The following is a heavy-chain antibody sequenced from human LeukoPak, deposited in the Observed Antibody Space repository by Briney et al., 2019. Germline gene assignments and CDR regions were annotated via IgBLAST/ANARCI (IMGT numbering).Heavy chain of an antibody. V-gene: IGHV4-34*01. Sequence: PSETLSLTCAVYGGSFSDYYWSWIRQPPGKGLEWTGEINPSGSTNYNPSLKSRVTISVDTSKNQFSLKLSSVTAADTAVYYCSSTDYYDSSGSFFDYWGQGTLVTVSS. CDR1: GGSFSDYY. D-gene: IGHD3-22*01. J-gene: IGHJ4*02. CDR3: SSTDYYDSSGSFFDY. CDR2: INPSGST.